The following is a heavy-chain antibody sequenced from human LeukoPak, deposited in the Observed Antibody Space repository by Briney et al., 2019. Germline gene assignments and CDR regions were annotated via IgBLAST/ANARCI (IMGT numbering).Heavy chain of an antibody. CDR2: INHSGST. Sequence: SETLSLTCAVYGGSFSGYYWSWIRQPPRKGLEWIGEINHSGSTNYNPSLKSRVTISVDTSKNQFSLKLSSVTAADTAVYYCARAARLVARAFDYWGQGTLVTVSS. CDR1: GGSFSGYY. V-gene: IGHV4-34*01. D-gene: IGHD6-6*01. J-gene: IGHJ4*02. CDR3: ARAARLVARAFDY.